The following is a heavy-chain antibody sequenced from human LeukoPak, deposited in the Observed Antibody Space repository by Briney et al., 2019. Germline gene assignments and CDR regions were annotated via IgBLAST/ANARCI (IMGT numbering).Heavy chain of an antibody. Sequence: GGSLRLSCAASGFTFSSFWMSWVRQAPGKGLEWVANINEDGTGEFSVDSVRGRFTISRDNAKKSLYLQMDSLRAEDTAVYYCGRGGIAAAGAKSGMDVWGQGTTVTVSS. V-gene: IGHV3-7*05. J-gene: IGHJ6*02. CDR1: GFTFSSFW. CDR2: INEDGTGE. D-gene: IGHD6-13*01. CDR3: GRGGIAAAGAKSGMDV.